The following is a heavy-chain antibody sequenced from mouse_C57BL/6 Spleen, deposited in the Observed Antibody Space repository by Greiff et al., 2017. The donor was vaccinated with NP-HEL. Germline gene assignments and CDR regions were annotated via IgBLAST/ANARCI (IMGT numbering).Heavy chain of an antibody. CDR1: GYTFTSYW. J-gene: IGHJ4*01. Sequence: VQVVESGAELAKPGASVKLSCKASGYTFTSYWMHWVKQRPGQGLEWIGYINPSSGYTKYNQKFKDKATLTADKSSSTAYMQLSSLTYEDSAVYYCARRAGYDAYAMDYWGQGTSVTVSS. D-gene: IGHD2-2*01. V-gene: IGHV1-7*01. CDR3: ARRAGYDAYAMDY. CDR2: INPSSGYT.